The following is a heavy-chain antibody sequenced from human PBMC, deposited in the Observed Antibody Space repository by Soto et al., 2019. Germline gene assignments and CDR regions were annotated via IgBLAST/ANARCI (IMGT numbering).Heavy chain of an antibody. J-gene: IGHJ4*02. CDR3: ARNSNRNYGLYYVDI. V-gene: IGHV4-59*08. Sequence: ETLSLTCTVSGGSVSSYYWGWIRQPPGKGLEWIGYIYYSGSTKYNPSLKSRVTMSVDTSNNQFSLKVSSVTAADTAVYYCARNSNRNYGLYYVDIWGLRALVTVSX. D-gene: IGHD4-4*01. CDR1: GGSVSSYY. CDR2: IYYSGST.